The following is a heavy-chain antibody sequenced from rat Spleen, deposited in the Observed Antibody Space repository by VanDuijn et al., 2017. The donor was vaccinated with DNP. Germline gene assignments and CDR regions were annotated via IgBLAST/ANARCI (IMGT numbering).Heavy chain of an antibody. CDR3: IRWNSGHFDY. V-gene: IGHV5-31*01. J-gene: IGHJ2*01. CDR1: GFTFNNYW. CDR2: IGSDGYAP. D-gene: IGHD4-3*01. Sequence: EVQLVESGGDLVQPGRSLKLSCVASGFTFNNYWMTWIRQVPGKGLEWVAYIGSDGYAPYYGDSVKGRFTISRDNAKSTLYLQMNSLRSEDMATYYCIRWNSGHFDYWGQGVMVTVSS.